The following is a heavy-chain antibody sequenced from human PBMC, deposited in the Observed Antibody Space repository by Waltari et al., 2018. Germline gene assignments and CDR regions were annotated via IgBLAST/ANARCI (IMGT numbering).Heavy chain of an antibody. J-gene: IGHJ6*02. Sequence: QVQLQESGPGLAKASQTLSPTCDVAGGSLRNLHFYWSWIRQPAGKGLEWIGRIYRSGVTDYNPSLRGRATMFLDMSKNQFSLTVDSLIAADTAVYYCAVSPDTATSRAAFHFWGPGTTVSVSS. V-gene: IGHV4-61*02. D-gene: IGHD5-18*01. CDR3: AVSPDTATSRAAFHF. CDR2: IYRSGVT. CDR1: GGSLRNLHFY.